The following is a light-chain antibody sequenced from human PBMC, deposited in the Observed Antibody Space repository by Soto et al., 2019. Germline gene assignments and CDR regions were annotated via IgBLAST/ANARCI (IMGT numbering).Light chain of an antibody. J-gene: IGLJ2*01. CDR1: SSDVGGYND. CDR3: SSYTSSSTLL. Sequence: QSALTQPASVSGSPGQSITISCTGTSSDVGGYNDVSWYQQHPRKAPELMIYDVSNRPSGVSNRFSGSKSGNTASLTISGLQAEDEADYYCSSYTSSSTLLFGGGTKLTVL. CDR2: DVS. V-gene: IGLV2-14*01.